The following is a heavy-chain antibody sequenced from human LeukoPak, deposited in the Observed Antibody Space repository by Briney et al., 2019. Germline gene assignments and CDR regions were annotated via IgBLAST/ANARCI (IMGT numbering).Heavy chain of an antibody. J-gene: IGHJ5*02. CDR3: AREGSTAFFNWFDP. Sequence: PSETLSLTCTVSGGSISTYYWSWIRQPPGKGLEWIGYIYFSGYTNYNPALKSRVTISVDTSKNQYSLKLRSVTAAVTAMYYCAREGSTAFFNWFDPWGQGTLVTVSS. CDR2: IYFSGYT. D-gene: IGHD2/OR15-2a*01. CDR1: GGSISTYY. V-gene: IGHV4-59*01.